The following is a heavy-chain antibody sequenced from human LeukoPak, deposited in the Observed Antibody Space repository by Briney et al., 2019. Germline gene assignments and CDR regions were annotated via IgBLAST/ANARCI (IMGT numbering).Heavy chain of an antibody. CDR1: GGSISSYY. CDR3: ARGGYYDSSGYYSGTRIDY. V-gene: IGHV4-59*01. J-gene: IGHJ4*02. CDR2: IYYSGST. D-gene: IGHD3-22*01. Sequence: SETLSLTCTVSGGSISSYYWSWIRQPPGKGLEWIGYIYYSGSTNNNPSLKSRVTISVDTSKNQFSLKLSSVTAADTAVYYCARGGYYDSSGYYSGTRIDYWGQGTLVTVSS.